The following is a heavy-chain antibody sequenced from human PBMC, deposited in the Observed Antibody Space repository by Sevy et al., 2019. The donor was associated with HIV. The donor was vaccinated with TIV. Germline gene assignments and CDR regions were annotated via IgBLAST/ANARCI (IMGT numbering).Heavy chain of an antibody. Sequence: GGSLRLSCAASGFSFSSYGMHWVRQAPGKGLEWVAMIRYDGSDKYYADTVKGRFSISRDNSKNSLHLHMNSLRAEDXXXXXXXXXXXXXXXGYFDYWGQGTLVTVSS. V-gene: IGHV3-30*02. CDR2: IRYDGSDK. D-gene: IGHD6-13*01. J-gene: IGHJ4*02. CDR1: GFSFSSYG. CDR3: XXXXXXXXXGYFDY.